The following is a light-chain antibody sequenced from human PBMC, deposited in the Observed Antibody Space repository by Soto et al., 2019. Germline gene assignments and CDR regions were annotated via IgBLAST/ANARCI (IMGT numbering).Light chain of an antibody. Sequence: EIVLTQSPATLSLSPGEKATRSCRASQSVSSYLAWYQQKPGQAPRLLIYDASNRATGIPARFSGSGSGTDFTLTISSLEPEDFAVYYCQQRSNWPITFGQGTRLENK. CDR2: DAS. CDR1: QSVSSY. J-gene: IGKJ5*01. V-gene: IGKV3-11*01. CDR3: QQRSNWPIT.